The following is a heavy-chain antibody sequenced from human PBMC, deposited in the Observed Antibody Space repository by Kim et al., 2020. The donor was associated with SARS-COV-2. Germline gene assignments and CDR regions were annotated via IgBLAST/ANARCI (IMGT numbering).Heavy chain of an antibody. CDR3: ARGRWELPY. J-gene: IGHJ4*02. V-gene: IGHV4-59*09. Sequence: GSTNYHPSLKGRVTISVDKSNNQVSLTLGSVTAADTAVYYCARGRWELPYWGQGTLVTVSS. D-gene: IGHD1-26*01. CDR2: GST.